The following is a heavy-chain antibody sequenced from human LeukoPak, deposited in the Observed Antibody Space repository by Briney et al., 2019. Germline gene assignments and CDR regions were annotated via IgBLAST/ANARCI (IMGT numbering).Heavy chain of an antibody. V-gene: IGHV4-31*02. CDR3: ARDRGNYYDSGAFDI. J-gene: IGHJ3*02. CDR2: IYYSGST. D-gene: IGHD3-22*01. Sequence: SWIRXXPXXGLEWIGYIYYSGSTYYNPSLKSRVTISVDTSKNQFSLKLSSVTAADTAVYYCARDRGNYYDSGAFDIWGQGTMVTVSS.